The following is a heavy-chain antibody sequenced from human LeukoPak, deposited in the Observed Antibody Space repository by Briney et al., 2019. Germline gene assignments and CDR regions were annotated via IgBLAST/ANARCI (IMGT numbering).Heavy chain of an antibody. CDR3: ARDGCSSTSCYLPGAFDP. V-gene: IGHV3-11*01. CDR2: ISSSGSTI. CDR1: GFTFSDYY. Sequence: GGSLRLSCAASGFTFSDYYMSWIRQAPGKGLEWVSYISSSGSTIYYADSVKGRFTISRDNAKNSLYLQMNSLRAEDTAVYYCARDGCSSTSCYLPGAFDPWGQGTLVTVSS. J-gene: IGHJ5*02. D-gene: IGHD2-2*01.